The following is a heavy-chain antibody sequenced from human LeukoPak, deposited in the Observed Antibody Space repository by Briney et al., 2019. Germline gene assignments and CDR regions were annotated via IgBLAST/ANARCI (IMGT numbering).Heavy chain of an antibody. D-gene: IGHD2-2*01. CDR2: INTNTGNP. CDR3: ARDRDIVVVPAVYYYYYGMDV. Sequence: SVKVSCKASGYTFTSYAMNWVRQAPGQGLEWMGWINTNTGNPTYAQGFTGRFVFSLDTSVSTAYLQISSLKAEDTAVYYCARDRDIVVVPAVYYYYYGMDVWGQGTTVTVSS. J-gene: IGHJ6*02. V-gene: IGHV7-4-1*02. CDR1: GYTFTSYA.